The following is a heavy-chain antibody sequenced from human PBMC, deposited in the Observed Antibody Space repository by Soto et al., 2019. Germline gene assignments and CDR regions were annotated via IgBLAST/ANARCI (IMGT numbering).Heavy chain of an antibody. CDR1: GDTVSSNSVA. V-gene: IGHV6-1*01. Sequence: QTLSLTCVGSGDTVSSNSVAWNWVRQSPSRGLEWLGRTYYRSRWYSDYAVSVRSRIDINADTSKNQVSLQLNSVTPEDTAVYYCARSEEDSDYYYYGMDVWGQGTTGTVSS. D-gene: IGHD2-15*01. CDR3: ARSEEDSDYYYYGMDV. CDR2: TYYRSRWYS. J-gene: IGHJ6*02.